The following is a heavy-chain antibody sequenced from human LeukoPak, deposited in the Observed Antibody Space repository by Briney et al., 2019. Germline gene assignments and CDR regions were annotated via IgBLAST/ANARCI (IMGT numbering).Heavy chain of an antibody. J-gene: IGHJ4*02. CDR1: GFTFSDYY. Sequence: GGSLRLSCAASGFTFSDYYMSWIRQAPGKGLEWVSSISTSSSYIYYADSVKGRFTISRDNARNSLYLQMNSLRAEDTAVYYCARDVKGRWELLGSHDYWGLGTLVTVSS. D-gene: IGHD1-26*01. CDR2: ISTSSSYI. V-gene: IGHV3-11*06. CDR3: ARDVKGRWELLGSHDY.